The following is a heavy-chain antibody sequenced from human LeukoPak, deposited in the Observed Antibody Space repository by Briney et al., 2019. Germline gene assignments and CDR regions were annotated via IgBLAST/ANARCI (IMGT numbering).Heavy chain of an antibody. V-gene: IGHV3-11*01. CDR3: AKGSHGWTFDV. J-gene: IGHJ4*02. D-gene: IGHD2-2*03. CDR2: INSDGSMT. Sequence: PGGSLRLSCAASGLSFSDNYMGWLRQPPGKGLEGLSYINSDGSMTKYTASVQGRFTISRDNAKRSLFLQMNNLRANDTARYYCAKGSHGWTFDVWGQGSQVTVSS. CDR1: GLSFSDNY.